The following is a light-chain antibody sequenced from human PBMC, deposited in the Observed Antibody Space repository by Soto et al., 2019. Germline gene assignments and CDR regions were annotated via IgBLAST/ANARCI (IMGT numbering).Light chain of an antibody. CDR1: SSDVGGYNY. CDR2: EVS. V-gene: IGLV2-14*01. CDR3: SSYTSSSIDSV. Sequence: QSALTQPASVSGSPGQSITISCTGTSSDVGGYNYVSWYQQHPGKSPKLMIYEVSNRPSGVSNRFSGSKSGNTASLTISGLQAEDEADYSCSSYTSSSIDSVFGTGT. J-gene: IGLJ1*01.